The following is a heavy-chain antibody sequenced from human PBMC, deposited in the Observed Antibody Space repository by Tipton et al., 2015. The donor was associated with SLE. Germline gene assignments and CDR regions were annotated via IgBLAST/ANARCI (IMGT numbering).Heavy chain of an antibody. V-gene: IGHV4-38-2*01. Sequence: LRLSCAVSVYSISSGYYWGWIRQPPGKGLEWIGSIYHSGSTYYNPSLKSRVTIPVDTSKNQFSLKLSSVTAADTAVYYCARTGPLPVVVIAIDAFEIWGQGTMVTGSA. CDR3: ARTGPLPVVVIAIDAFEI. CDR2: IYHSGST. J-gene: IGHJ3*02. D-gene: IGHD2-21*01. CDR1: VYSISSGYY.